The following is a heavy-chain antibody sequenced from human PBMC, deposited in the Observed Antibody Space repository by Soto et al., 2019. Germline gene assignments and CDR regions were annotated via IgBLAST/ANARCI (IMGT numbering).Heavy chain of an antibody. J-gene: IGHJ2*01. CDR1: GFTVSSNY. V-gene: IGHV3-66*01. CDR2: IYSGGST. D-gene: IGHD4-17*01. Sequence: EVQLVESGGGLVQPGGSPRLSCAASGFTVSSNYMSWVRQAPGKGLEWVSVIYSGGSTYYADSVKGRFTISRDNSKNTLYLQMNSLRAEDTAVYYCARDRGTTSRYFDLWGRGTLVTVSS. CDR3: ARDRGTTSRYFDL.